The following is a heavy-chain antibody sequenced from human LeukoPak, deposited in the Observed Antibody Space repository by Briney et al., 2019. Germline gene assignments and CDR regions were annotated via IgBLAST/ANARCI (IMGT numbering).Heavy chain of an antibody. CDR2: IYHSGST. CDR3: ARVGDYYDSSGYNDWFDP. Sequence: PSQTLSLTCAVSGGSISSGGYSWSWIRQPPGKGLEWIGYIYHSGSTYYNPSLKSRVTISVDRSKNQFSLKLSSVTAADTAVYYCARVGDYYDSSGYNDWFDPWGQGTLVTVS. V-gene: IGHV4-30-2*01. J-gene: IGHJ5*02. CDR1: GGSISSGGYS. D-gene: IGHD3-22*01.